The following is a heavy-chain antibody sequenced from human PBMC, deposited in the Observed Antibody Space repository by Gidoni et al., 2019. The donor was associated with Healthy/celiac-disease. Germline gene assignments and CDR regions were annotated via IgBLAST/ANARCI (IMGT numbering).Heavy chain of an antibody. CDR1: GFTFSDYY. CDR2: ISSSSSYT. CDR3: ARADSSPEAYCLDP. D-gene: IGHD6-13*01. V-gene: IGHV3-11*05. Sequence: QVQLVASGGGLVKPGGSLRLSCAASGFTFSDYYMSWIRQAPGKGLEWVSYISSSSSYTNYADSVKGRFTISRDNAKNSLYLQMNSLRAEDTAVYYCARADSSPEAYCLDPWGQGTLVTVSS. J-gene: IGHJ5*02.